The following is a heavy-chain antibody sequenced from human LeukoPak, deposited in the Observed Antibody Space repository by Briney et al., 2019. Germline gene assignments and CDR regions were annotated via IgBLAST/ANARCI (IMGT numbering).Heavy chain of an antibody. Sequence: KPGRSLRLSCAASGFTFSDHYMSWIRQAPGKGLEWGSYISSRSKYTDYADSVKGRFTISRDNAKNLLYLQMNSLRAEDTAVYYCAREGVRGSRAIDAFDIWGQGTMVTVSS. CDR1: GFTFSDHY. J-gene: IGHJ3*02. D-gene: IGHD3-10*01. V-gene: IGHV3-11*05. CDR3: AREGVRGSRAIDAFDI. CDR2: ISSRSKYT.